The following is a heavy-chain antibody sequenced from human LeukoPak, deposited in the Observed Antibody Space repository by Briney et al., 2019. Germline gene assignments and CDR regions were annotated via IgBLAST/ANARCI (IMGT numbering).Heavy chain of an antibody. CDR1: GNSFTSYW. V-gene: IGHV5-51*01. D-gene: IGHD4-23*01. CDR3: ARPATVVTPWYFDL. J-gene: IGHJ2*01. CDR2: IYPGDSDT. Sequence: GESLKISCKGSGNSFTSYWIGWVRQMPGKGLEWMGIIYPGDSDTRYSPSFQGQVTISADKSISTAYVQWSSLKASGTAMYYCARPATVVTPWYFDLWGRGTLVTVSS.